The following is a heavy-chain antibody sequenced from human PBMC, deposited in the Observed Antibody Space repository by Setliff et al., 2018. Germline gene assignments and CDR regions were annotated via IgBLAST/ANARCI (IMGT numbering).Heavy chain of an antibody. CDR1: GGSFGNYY. D-gene: IGHD1-20*01. CDR3: ARGGERYYSAS. J-gene: IGHJ4*02. V-gene: IGHV4-34*01. CDR2: IHHVGGT. Sequence: SETLSLTCAVSGGSFGNYYWIWIRQPPGKGLEWIGEIHHVGGTHYNPSLKSRVTISMATSKNQFSLNLSSVTAADTAVYYCARGGERYYSASWGQGTLVTVSS.